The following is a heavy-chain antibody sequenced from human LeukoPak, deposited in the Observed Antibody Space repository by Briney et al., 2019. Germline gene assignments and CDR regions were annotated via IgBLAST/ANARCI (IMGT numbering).Heavy chain of an antibody. D-gene: IGHD5-18*01. Sequence: SETLSLTCAVYGGSFSGYYWSWIRQPPGKGLEWIGEINHSGSTNYNPSLKSRVTISVDTSKNQFSLKLSSVTAADTAVYYCARVPRGYSYGSAYFPRDYWGQGTLVTVSS. CDR3: ARVPRGYSYGSAYFPRDY. V-gene: IGHV4-34*01. CDR2: INHSGST. CDR1: GGSFSGYY. J-gene: IGHJ4*02.